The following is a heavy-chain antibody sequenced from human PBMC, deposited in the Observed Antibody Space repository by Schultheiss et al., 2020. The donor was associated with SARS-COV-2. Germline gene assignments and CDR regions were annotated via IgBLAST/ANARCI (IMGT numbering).Heavy chain of an antibody. CDR3: TARDTAPTLGGMDV. CDR2: ISYDGSNK. Sequence: GGSLRLSCAASGFTFSSYAMHWVRQAPGKGLEWVAVISYDGSNKYYADSVKGRFTISRDNSKNTLYLQMNSLKTEDTAVYYCTARDTAPTLGGMDVWGQGTTVTVSS. J-gene: IGHJ6*02. V-gene: IGHV3-30-3*02. D-gene: IGHD7-27*01. CDR1: GFTFSSYA.